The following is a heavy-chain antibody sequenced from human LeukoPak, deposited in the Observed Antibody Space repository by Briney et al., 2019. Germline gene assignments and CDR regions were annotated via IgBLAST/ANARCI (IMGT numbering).Heavy chain of an antibody. CDR2: IDINTVNP. CDR1: GYTFTKDA. Sequence: ASVEVSREASGYTFTKDAMCCVRQAPGPGREWRGWIDINTVNPTYSQSFRGRCVFSLDHSLSPAHLQIRRLQADDTAVYYCVRDNFDDRVTPFELWRQGTLVTVSS. V-gene: IGHV7-4-1*02. J-gene: IGHJ4*02. D-gene: IGHD2-21*02. CDR3: VRDNFDDRVTPFEL.